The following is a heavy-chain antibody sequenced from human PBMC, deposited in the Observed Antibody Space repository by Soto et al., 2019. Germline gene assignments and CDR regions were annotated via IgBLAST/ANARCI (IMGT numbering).Heavy chain of an antibody. D-gene: IGHD6-25*01. CDR3: ARRKTRPEAFDY. CDR1: GGSISTYY. J-gene: IGHJ4*01. Sequence: PSQTLSLTCTLSGGSISTYYWTWIRQPPGRGLEWIGYVYYTGSTKYNPSLERRVTISIDTSTNQFSLSLSSVTAADTAVYYCARRKTRPEAFDYWGHGTLVTVSS. CDR2: VYYTGST. V-gene: IGHV4-59*08.